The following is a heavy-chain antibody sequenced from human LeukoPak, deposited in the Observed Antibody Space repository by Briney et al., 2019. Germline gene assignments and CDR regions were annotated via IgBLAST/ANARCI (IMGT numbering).Heavy chain of an antibody. CDR1: GFTFDDYG. CDR2: INWNGGST. V-gene: IGHV3-20*01. Sequence: PGGSLRLSCAASGFTFDDYGMSWVRQAPGKGLEWVSGINWNGGSTGYADSVKGRFTISRDNAKNSLYLQMNSLRAEDTALYHCARTGPLGSGSYYDYWGQGTLVTVSS. D-gene: IGHD3-10*01. J-gene: IGHJ4*02. CDR3: ARTGPLGSGSYYDY.